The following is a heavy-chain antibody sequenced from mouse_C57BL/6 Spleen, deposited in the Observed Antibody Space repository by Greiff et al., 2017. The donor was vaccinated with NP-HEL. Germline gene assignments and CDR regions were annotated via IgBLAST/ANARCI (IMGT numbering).Heavy chain of an antibody. D-gene: IGHD1-1*01. Sequence: VQLKQSGPELVKPGASVKIPCKASGYTFTDYNMDWVKQSHGKSLEWIGDINPNNGGTIYNQKFKGKATLTVDKSSSTAYMGLRSLTSKDTAVYYCARSLYYGSSFAMDYWGQGTSVTVAS. J-gene: IGHJ4*01. CDR2: INPNNGGT. CDR1: GYTFTDYN. V-gene: IGHV1-18*01. CDR3: ARSLYYGSSFAMDY.